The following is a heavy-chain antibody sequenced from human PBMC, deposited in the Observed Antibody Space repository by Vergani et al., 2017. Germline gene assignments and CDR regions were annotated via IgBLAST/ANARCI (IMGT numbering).Heavy chain of an antibody. J-gene: IGHJ2*01. D-gene: IGHD3-3*01. CDR1: GFTFSSYA. V-gene: IGHV3-23*01. CDR2: ISGSGGNT. Sequence: EEQLLESGGGLVQPGGSLRLSCGASGFTFSSYAMTWVRLAPGKGLQWVSAISGSGGNTFYTDSVKGRFTISRDNAKNSLYLQMNSLRAEDTALYYCAKDHYDFWSGYPNLSPFDLWGRGTLVTVSS. CDR3: AKDHYDFWSGYPNLSPFDL.